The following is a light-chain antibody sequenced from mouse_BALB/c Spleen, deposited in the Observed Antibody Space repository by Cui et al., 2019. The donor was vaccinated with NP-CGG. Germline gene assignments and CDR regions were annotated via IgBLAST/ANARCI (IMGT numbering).Light chain of an antibody. CDR1: TGAVTTNNY. CDR3: ALWYSNHWV. J-gene: IGLJ1*01. CDR2: GTN. V-gene: IGLV1*01. Sequence: QAVVTQESALTTSPGETVTLTCRSSTGAVTTNNYVKWVQEKPDHLFTGLIGGTNNRAPGVPARFSGSLIGDKAALTITGAQTEDEAIYFCALWYSNHWVFGGGTKLTVL.